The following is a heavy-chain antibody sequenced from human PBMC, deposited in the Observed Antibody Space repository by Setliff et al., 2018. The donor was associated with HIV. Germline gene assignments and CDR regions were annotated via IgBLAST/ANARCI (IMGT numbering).Heavy chain of an antibody. CDR3: ARGQAYCGGDCYDAFDI. CDR2: TRNKANSYTT. V-gene: IGHV3-72*01. J-gene: IGHJ3*02. Sequence: GGSLRLSCAASGFTFSDHYMDWVRQAPGKGLEWVGRTRNKANSYTTEYAAAVKGRFTISRDDSKNSLYLQMNSLKTEDTAVYYCARGQAYCGGDCYDAFDIWGQGTMVTVSS. D-gene: IGHD2-21*02. CDR1: GFTFSDHY.